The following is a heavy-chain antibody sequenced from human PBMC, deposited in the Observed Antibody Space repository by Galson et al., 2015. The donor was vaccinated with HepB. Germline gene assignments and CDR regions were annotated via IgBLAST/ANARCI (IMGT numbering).Heavy chain of an antibody. Sequence: SCKASGYTFTSYGISWVRQAPGQGLEWMGWISAYNGNTNYAQKLQGRVTMTTDTSTSTAYMELRSLRSDDTAVYYCARVETRGSISYGMDVWGQGTTVTVSS. D-gene: IGHD3-16*01. CDR2: ISAYNGNT. CDR1: GYTFTSYG. V-gene: IGHV1-18*04. J-gene: IGHJ6*02. CDR3: ARVETRGSISYGMDV.